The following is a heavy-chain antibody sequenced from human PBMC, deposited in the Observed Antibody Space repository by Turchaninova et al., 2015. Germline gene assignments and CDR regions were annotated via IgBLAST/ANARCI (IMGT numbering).Heavy chain of an antibody. CDR1: GFSPSTSVVG. CDR3: AHGTTQKAFDF. Sequence: QITLKESGPTLVKPTQTPTLTCTFSGFSPSTSVVGVGWIRQPPGKALEWLALIYWDDDKRYSPSLKSRLTITKDTSKNQVVLTMTNMDPVDTATYYCAHGTTQKAFDFWGQGTMVTVSS. V-gene: IGHV2-5*02. CDR2: IYWDDDK. J-gene: IGHJ3*01. D-gene: IGHD1-1*01.